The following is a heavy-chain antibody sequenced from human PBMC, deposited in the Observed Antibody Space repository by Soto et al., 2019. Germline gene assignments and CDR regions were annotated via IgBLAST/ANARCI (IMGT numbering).Heavy chain of an antibody. D-gene: IGHD6-13*01. Sequence: KASETLSLTCTVSGGSISSYYWSWIRQPPGKGLEWIGYIYYSGSTNYNPSLKSRVTISVDTSKNQFSLKLISVTAADTAVYYCAREWADSSSWYGWFDPWGQGTLVTVSS. CDR1: GGSISSYY. CDR2: IYYSGST. J-gene: IGHJ5*02. CDR3: AREWADSSSWYGWFDP. V-gene: IGHV4-59*01.